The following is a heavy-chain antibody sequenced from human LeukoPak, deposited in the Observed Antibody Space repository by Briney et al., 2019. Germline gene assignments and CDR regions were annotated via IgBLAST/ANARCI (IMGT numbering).Heavy chain of an antibody. CDR1: GYTFTSYD. CDR3: ARGSRSSVTIFGVVTGLYYYMDV. Sequence: ASVKVSCKASGYTFTSYDINWVRQATGQGLEWMGWMNPNSGNTGYAQKFQGRVTMTRNTSISTAYMELSSLRSEDTAVYYCARGSRSSVTIFGVVTGLYYYMDVWGKGTTVTVSS. D-gene: IGHD3-3*01. CDR2: MNPNSGNT. V-gene: IGHV1-8*01. J-gene: IGHJ6*03.